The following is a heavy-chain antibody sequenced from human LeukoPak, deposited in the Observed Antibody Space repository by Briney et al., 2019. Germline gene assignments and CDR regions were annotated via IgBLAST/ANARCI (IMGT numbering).Heavy chain of an antibody. CDR1: GFTFSNYS. J-gene: IGHJ5*02. D-gene: IGHD3-22*01. CDR3: ARDHYYDRSGYNGWFDP. CDR2: ISSSSSYI. Sequence: PGGSLRLSCAASGFTFSNYSMNWVRQAPGKGLEWVSSISSSSSYIYYADSVKGRFTISRDNAKNSLYLQMNSLRAEDTAVYYCARDHYYDRSGYNGWFDPWGQGTLVTVSS. V-gene: IGHV3-21*01.